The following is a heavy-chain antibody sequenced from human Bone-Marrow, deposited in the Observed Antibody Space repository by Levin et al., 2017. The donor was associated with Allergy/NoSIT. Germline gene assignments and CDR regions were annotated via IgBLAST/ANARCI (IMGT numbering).Heavy chain of an antibody. Sequence: PGGSLRLSCTVSGGSISSSSYYWGWIRQPPGKGLEWIGSIYYSGSTYYNPSLKSRVTISVDTSKNQFSLKLSSVTAADTAVYYCARIPRLRLYFDYWGQGTLVTVSS. CDR1: GGSISSSSYY. CDR2: IYYSGST. D-gene: IGHD5-12*01. V-gene: IGHV4-39*01. J-gene: IGHJ4*02. CDR3: ARIPRLRLYFDY.